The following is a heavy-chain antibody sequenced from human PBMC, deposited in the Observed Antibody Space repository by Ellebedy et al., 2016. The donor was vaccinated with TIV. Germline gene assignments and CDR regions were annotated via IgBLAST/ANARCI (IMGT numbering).Heavy chain of an antibody. J-gene: IGHJ4*02. CDR1: GFTFSSYA. CDR2: LSSNGGST. D-gene: IGHD2-2*01. Sequence: PGGSLRLSCSASGFTFSSYALHWVRQAPGKGREYVSALSSNGGSTYYADSVKGRFTISRDNSKNTLYLQMSSLRAEDTAVYYCVKYFAPYCSSTGCFASRQYPFDYWGQGTLVTVSS. V-gene: IGHV3-64D*06. CDR3: VKYFAPYCSSTGCFASRQYPFDY.